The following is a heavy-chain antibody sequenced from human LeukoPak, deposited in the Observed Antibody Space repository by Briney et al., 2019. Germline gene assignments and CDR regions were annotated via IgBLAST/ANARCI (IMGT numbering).Heavy chain of an antibody. J-gene: IGHJ4*02. D-gene: IGHD3-22*01. CDR3: SSGTYDSIGYYYVRRARFDY. CDR1: GGSFSGYY. V-gene: IGHV4-34*01. CDR2: INHSGSN. Sequence: TSETLSLTCAVYGGSFSGYYWSWIRQPPGKGLEWIGEINHSGSNNYNPSLKGRVTIPVDPSKNQFSLKRNYVPAPEPALYSCSSGTYDSIGYYYVRRARFDYWGQGTLVTVSS.